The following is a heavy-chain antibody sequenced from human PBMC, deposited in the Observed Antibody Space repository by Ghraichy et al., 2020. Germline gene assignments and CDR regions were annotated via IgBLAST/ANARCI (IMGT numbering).Heavy chain of an antibody. Sequence: GGSLRLSCSASGFTFSYYWIHWVHQLPGKGLVWVSGISSDGSRTTYADSVKGRFTISRDNANNTLYLQMKSLRAEDTAVYYCTRTGSGSIDRYAMDVWGRGTTVTVSS. CDR1: GFTFSYYW. CDR2: ISSDGSRT. V-gene: IGHV3-74*01. D-gene: IGHD6-19*01. J-gene: IGHJ6*02. CDR3: TRTGSGSIDRYAMDV.